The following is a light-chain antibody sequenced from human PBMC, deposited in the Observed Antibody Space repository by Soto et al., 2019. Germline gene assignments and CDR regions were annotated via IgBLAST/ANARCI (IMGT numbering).Light chain of an antibody. Sequence: DIVMTQSPDSLAVSLGERATINCKSSQSVLYSSNNKNYLAWYQQKPGQPPKLLIYWASTRESGAPDRFSGSGSGTDFTLTISSLQAEDVAVYYCQPYYNPPQTFGQGTKVEIK. J-gene: IGKJ1*01. CDR3: QPYYNPPQT. V-gene: IGKV4-1*01. CDR1: QSVLYSSNNKNY. CDR2: WAS.